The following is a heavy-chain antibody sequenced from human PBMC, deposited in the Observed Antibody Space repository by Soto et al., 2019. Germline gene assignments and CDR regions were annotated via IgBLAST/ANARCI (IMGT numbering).Heavy chain of an antibody. CDR2: IYHSGST. D-gene: IGHD1-1*01. Sequence: SEALSLTCAVSGCSISSSNWWSWVRQPPGKGLEWIGEIYHSGSTNYNPSLKSRVTISVDKSKNQFSLRLSSVTAADTAVYYCARVPTGAGNWFDPWGQGTLVTVSS. CDR1: GCSISSSNW. J-gene: IGHJ5*02. V-gene: IGHV4-4*02. CDR3: ARVPTGAGNWFDP.